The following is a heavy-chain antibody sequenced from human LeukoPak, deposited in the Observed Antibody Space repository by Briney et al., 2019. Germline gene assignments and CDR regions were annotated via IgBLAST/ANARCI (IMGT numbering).Heavy chain of an antibody. Sequence: ASVKVSCKASGYTFTNYDISWVRQAPGQGLEWMGWISAYNGNINYAQKVQGRVTMTTDTSTTTAYMELRSLRSDDTAVYYCARLRGGSYYGTVFIDHWGQGTLVTVSS. CDR2: ISAYNGNI. D-gene: IGHD1-26*01. CDR3: ARLRGGSYYGTVFIDH. CDR1: GYTFTNYD. V-gene: IGHV1-18*01. J-gene: IGHJ4*02.